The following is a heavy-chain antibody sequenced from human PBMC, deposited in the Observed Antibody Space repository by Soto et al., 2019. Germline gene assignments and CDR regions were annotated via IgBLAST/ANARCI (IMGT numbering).Heavy chain of an antibody. Sequence: QVQLVQSGAEVKKPGASVKVSCKASGYTFTSYGISWVRQAPGQGLEWMGWISAYNGNTNYAQKLQGRVTMTTDTSTSTAYMELRSLRSDDTAVYYCARDLRRWELLGVGYYGMDVWGQGTTVTVSS. CDR1: GYTFTSYG. CDR2: ISAYNGNT. J-gene: IGHJ6*02. CDR3: ARDLRRWELLGVGYYGMDV. D-gene: IGHD1-26*01. V-gene: IGHV1-18*01.